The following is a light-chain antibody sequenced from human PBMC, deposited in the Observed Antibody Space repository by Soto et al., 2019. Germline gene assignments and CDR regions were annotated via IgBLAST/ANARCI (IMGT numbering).Light chain of an antibody. Sequence: EIVMKQSPATLSVSPGERATLSCRASQSVSSNLAWYQQKPGQAPRLLIYGASSRATGIPDRFSGSGSGTDFTLTISRLEPEDFAVYYCQQYGSSYTFGQGTRLEI. CDR1: QSVSSN. CDR2: GAS. J-gene: IGKJ5*01. V-gene: IGKV3-20*01. CDR3: QQYGSSYT.